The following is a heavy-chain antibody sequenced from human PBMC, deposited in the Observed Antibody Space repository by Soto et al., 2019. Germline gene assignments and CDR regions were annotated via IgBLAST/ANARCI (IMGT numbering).Heavy chain of an antibody. V-gene: IGHV3-49*01. D-gene: IGHD5-18*01. J-gene: IGHJ4*02. Sequence: PGGSLRLSCSPSGFTFGDYAMNWFRQAPGKGLEWVGFIKSKAFGGTPEYAASVKGRFTISRDGSMSIAYLQMNSLKTDDTAVYYCTRDHYGRGFSSGAFDSWGQGTPVTVSS. CDR3: TRDHYGRGFSSGAFDS. CDR2: IKSKAFGGTP. CDR1: GFTFGDYA.